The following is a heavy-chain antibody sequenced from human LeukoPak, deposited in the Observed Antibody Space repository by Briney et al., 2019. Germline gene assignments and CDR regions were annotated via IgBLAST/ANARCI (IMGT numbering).Heavy chain of an antibody. V-gene: IGHV4-61*02. CDR1: GGSISSGSYY. CDR3: ARDGGTGGPFDY. J-gene: IGHJ4*02. D-gene: IGHD3/OR15-3a*01. Sequence: SQTLSLTRTVSGGSISSGSYYWSWIRQPAGKGLEWIGRIHTSGSTNYNPSLKSRVTISVDTSKNQFSLKLSSVTAADTAAYYCARDGGTGGPFDYWGQGTLVTVSS. CDR2: IHTSGST.